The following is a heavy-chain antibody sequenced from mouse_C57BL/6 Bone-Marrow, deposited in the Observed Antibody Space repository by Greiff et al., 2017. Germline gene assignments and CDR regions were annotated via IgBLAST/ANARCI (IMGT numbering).Heavy chain of an antibody. V-gene: IGHV1-61*01. CDR2: IYPSDSET. J-gene: IGHJ4*01. CDR3: ARWGWDEDYAMDY. D-gene: IGHD4-1*01. Sequence: QVQLQQPGAELVRPGSSVKLSCKASGYTFTSYWMDWVKQRPGQGLEWIGNIYPSDSETHYNQKFKDKATLTVDKSSSTAYMQRSSLTSGDSAVYYCARWGWDEDYAMDYWGQGTAVTVSS. CDR1: GYTFTSYW.